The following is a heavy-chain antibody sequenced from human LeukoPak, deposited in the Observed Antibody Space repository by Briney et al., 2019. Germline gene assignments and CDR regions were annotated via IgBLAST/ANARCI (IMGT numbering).Heavy chain of an antibody. Sequence: GASVKVSCKASGYTFTGYYMHWVRQAPGQGLEWMGWINPNSGGTNYAQKFQGRVTMTRDTSISTAYMELSRLRSDDTAVYYCARDKIVVVAADAFDIWGQGTMVTVSS. CDR3: ARDKIVVVAADAFDI. CDR1: GYTFTGYY. CDR2: INPNSGGT. D-gene: IGHD2-15*01. J-gene: IGHJ3*02. V-gene: IGHV1-2*02.